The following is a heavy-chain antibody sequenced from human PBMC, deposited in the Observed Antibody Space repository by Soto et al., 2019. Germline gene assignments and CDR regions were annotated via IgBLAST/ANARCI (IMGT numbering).Heavy chain of an antibody. CDR1: GFTFSNAW. D-gene: IGHD3-16*02. CDR3: TSQEDLPYYDYVWGSSRNFFFKS. V-gene: IGHV3-15*07. CDR2: IKSKTDGGTT. Sequence: LRLSCAASGFTFSNAWMNWGRQAPGKGLEWVGRIKSKTDGGTTDYAAPVKGIFTISRDDSKNTLYLKMNSLKTEDTAVYYCTSQEDLPYYDYVWGSSRNFFFKSWGQGTQVTVS. J-gene: IGHJ5*02.